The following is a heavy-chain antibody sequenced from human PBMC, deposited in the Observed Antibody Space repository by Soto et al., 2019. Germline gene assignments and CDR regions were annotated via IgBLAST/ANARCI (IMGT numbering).Heavy chain of an antibody. J-gene: IGHJ6*02. D-gene: IGHD3-10*01. Sequence: GGSLRLSCAASGFTFSSYAMSWVRQAPGKGLEWVSAISGSGGSTYYADSVKGRFTISRDNSKNTLYLQMNSLRAEDTAVYYCARAGGSGSYYSRHYYYYGMDVWGHGTTVTVSS. CDR1: GFTFSSYA. V-gene: IGHV3-23*01. CDR2: ISGSGGST. CDR3: ARAGGSGSYYSRHYYYYGMDV.